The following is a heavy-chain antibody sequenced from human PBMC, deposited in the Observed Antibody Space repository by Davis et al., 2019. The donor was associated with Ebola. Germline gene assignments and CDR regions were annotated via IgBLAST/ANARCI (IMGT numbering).Heavy chain of an antibody. CDR1: GYTFTSYG. V-gene: IGHV1-18*01. CDR2: ISAYNGNT. D-gene: IGHD3-3*01. Sequence: ASVKVSCKASGYTFTSYGISWVRQAPGQGLEWRGWISAYNGNTNYAQKLQGRVTMTTDTSTSTAYMELRSLRSDDTAVYYCARDPRITIFGVVIMDTYYYGMDVWGQGTTVTVSS. J-gene: IGHJ6*02. CDR3: ARDPRITIFGVVIMDTYYYGMDV.